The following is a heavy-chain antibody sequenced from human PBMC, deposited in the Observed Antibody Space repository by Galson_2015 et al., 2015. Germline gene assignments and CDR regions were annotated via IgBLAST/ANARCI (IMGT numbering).Heavy chain of an antibody. CDR3: ARLGVIVVADYFDL. J-gene: IGHJ2*01. CDR2: IYPSDSDT. CDR1: GCTFPNHW. Sequence: QSGAEVIKPGESLPISCTGSGCTFPNHWIGWVRQMPGRGLEWMGSIYPSDSDTRYSPSFQGQVTISVDKSVSTAYLQWSSLKASDTARYYCARLGVIVVADYFDLWARGSLVTVSS. V-gene: IGHV5-51*01. D-gene: IGHD6-19*01.